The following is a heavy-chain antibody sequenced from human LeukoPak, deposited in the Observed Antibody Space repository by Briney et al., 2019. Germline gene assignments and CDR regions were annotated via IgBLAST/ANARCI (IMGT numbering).Heavy chain of an antibody. CDR2: ISSSGSTI. V-gene: IGHV3-48*03. Sequence: GGSLRLSCAASGFTFSSYEMNWVRQAPGKGLEWVSYISSSGSTIYYADSVKGRVTISRDNAKNSLYLQMNSLRAEDTAVYYCARASSSSWYRALDYWGQGTLVTVSS. D-gene: IGHD6-13*01. CDR1: GFTFSSYE. CDR3: ARASSSSWYRALDY. J-gene: IGHJ4*02.